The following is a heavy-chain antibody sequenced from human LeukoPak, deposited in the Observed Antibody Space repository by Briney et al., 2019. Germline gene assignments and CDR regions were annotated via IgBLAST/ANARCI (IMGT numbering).Heavy chain of an antibody. Sequence: GGSLRLSCAASGFTFSSYSMNWVRQAPGKGLEWVSYISSSSSTIYYADSVKGRFTISRDNAKNSLYLQMNSLRAEDTAVYYCARDLTGYSSSWYYPENWFDPWGQGTLVTVSS. CDR2: ISSSSSTI. D-gene: IGHD6-13*01. CDR3: ARDLTGYSSSWYYPENWFDP. CDR1: GFTFSSYS. J-gene: IGHJ5*02. V-gene: IGHV3-48*01.